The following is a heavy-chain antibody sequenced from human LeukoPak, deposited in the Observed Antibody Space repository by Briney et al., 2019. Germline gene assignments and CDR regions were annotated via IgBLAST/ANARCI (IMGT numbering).Heavy chain of an antibody. CDR3: AMLHLESIAPRGPYANYGMDV. J-gene: IGHJ6*02. CDR2: INPNSGGT. D-gene: IGHD6-6*01. V-gene: IGHV1-2*02. CDR1: GYTFTGYY. Sequence: GASVKVSCKASGYTFTGYYMHWVRQAPGQGLEWMGWINPNSGGTNFAQKFQGRVTMTRDTSISTAYMELSRLRSDDTAVYYCAMLHLESIAPRGPYANYGMDVWGQGTTVTVSS.